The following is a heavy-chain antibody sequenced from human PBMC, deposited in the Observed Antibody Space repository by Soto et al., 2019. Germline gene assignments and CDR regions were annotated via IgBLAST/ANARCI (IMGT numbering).Heavy chain of an antibody. D-gene: IGHD4-17*01. CDR1: GGSISSGCYS. J-gene: IGHJ5*02. Sequence: PSETLSLTCAVSGGSISSGCYSWNWIRQPPGKGLEWIGYIYHSGYTYYNPSLKSRVTISVDKSKNQFSLHLNSVTAADTAVYYCARDDLYGGWFDPWGQGTLVTVSS. V-gene: IGHV4-30-2*01. CDR2: IYHSGYT. CDR3: ARDDLYGGWFDP.